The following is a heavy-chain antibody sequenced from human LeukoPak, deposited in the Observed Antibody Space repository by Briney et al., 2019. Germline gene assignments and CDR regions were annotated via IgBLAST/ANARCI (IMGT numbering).Heavy chain of an antibody. V-gene: IGHV1-8*01. J-gene: IGHJ4*02. CDR1: GYTFTSYD. CDR2: MNPNSGNT. Sequence: GASVKVSCKASGYTFTSYDINWVRQAPGQGLEWMGWMNPNSGNTGYAQKFQGRVTMTRNTSISTAYMELSSLRSEDTAVYYCARAAGIAGQLYYFGYWGQGTLVTVSS. CDR3: ARAAGIAGQLYYFGY. D-gene: IGHD6-13*01.